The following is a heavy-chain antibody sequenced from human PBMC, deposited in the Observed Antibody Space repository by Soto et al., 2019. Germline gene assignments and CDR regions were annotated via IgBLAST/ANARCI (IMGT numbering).Heavy chain of an antibody. J-gene: IGHJ4*02. V-gene: IGHV3-72*01. D-gene: IGHD3-10*01. CDR1: GFTFSDHY. Sequence: EVQLVESGGGLVQPGGSLRLSCAASGFTFSDHYMDWVRQAPGKGLEWVGRSKNKADSYTTEYAASVKGRFTISRDGSKNSLFRQMNSLKTEDTAVYYCTVWGSGNDFGAAWGQGILVTVPS. CDR3: TVWGSGNDFGAA. CDR2: SKNKADSYTT.